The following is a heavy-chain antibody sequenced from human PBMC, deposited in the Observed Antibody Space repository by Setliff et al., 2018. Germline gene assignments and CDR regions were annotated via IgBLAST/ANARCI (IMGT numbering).Heavy chain of an antibody. V-gene: IGHV3-7*01. J-gene: IGHJ4*02. CDR3: FGAGTCSY. D-gene: IGHD3-10*01. CDR1: GFTYNNCW. CDR2: INPDGSEK. Sequence: GGSLRLSCGASGFTYNNCWVSWVRQAPGKGLEWLASINPDGSEKYYVDSVKGRFIISRDNAKNSLSLQMNSLRNEDTAAYYCFGAGTCSYWGQGTLVTVSS.